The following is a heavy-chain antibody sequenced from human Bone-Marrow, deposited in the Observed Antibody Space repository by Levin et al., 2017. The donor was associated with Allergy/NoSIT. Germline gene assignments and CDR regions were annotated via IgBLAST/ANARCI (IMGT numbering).Heavy chain of an antibody. Sequence: GESLKISCAASGITVGNHYMSWVRQTPGKRLEWVAVIYSVGSTYYADSVKGRFTISRDSVKNTVYLQMNNLRGEDTAVHYCARDANGIYWGQGTLVTVSS. CDR3: ARDANGIY. D-gene: IGHD1-1*01. CDR2: IYSVGST. J-gene: IGHJ4*02. CDR1: GITVGNHY. V-gene: IGHV3-66*01.